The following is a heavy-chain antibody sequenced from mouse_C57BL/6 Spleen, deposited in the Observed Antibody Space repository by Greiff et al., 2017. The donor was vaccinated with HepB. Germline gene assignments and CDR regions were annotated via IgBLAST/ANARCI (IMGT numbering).Heavy chain of an antibody. Sequence: EVQLQQSGPELVKPGASVKISCKASGYTFTDYYMNWVKQSHGKSLEWIGDINPNNGGTSYNQKFKGKATLTVDKSSSTAYMELRSLTSEDSAVYYCARGEDPGAYWGQGTLVTVSA. CDR1: GYTFTDYY. CDR3: ARGEDPGAY. CDR2: INPNNGGT. J-gene: IGHJ3*01. V-gene: IGHV1-26*01.